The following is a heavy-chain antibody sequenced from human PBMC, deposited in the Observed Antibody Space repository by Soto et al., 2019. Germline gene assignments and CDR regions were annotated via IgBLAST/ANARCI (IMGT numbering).Heavy chain of an antibody. Sequence: PGGSLRLSCAASGFTFSSYSMNWVRQAPGKGLEWVSYISSSSSTIYYADSVKGRFTISRDNAKNSLYLQMNSLRAEDTAVYYCASVPSGGTNGWYFDLWGRGTLVTVSS. CDR2: ISSSSSTI. D-gene: IGHD2-8*01. CDR1: GFTFSSYS. CDR3: ASVPSGGTNGWYFDL. J-gene: IGHJ2*01. V-gene: IGHV3-48*01.